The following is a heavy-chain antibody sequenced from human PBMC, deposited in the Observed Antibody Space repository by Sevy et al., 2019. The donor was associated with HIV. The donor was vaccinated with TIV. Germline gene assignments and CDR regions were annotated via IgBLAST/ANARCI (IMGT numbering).Heavy chain of an antibody. J-gene: IGHJ6*02. D-gene: IGHD3-3*01. V-gene: IGHV3-64D*06. CDR1: GFSFSNSA. Sequence: GGSLRLSCSGSGFSFSNSAMNWVRQTPGKGLKYVSAISSDGVSTYYTDSVRGRFTISRDNSKNTLYFQMSSLRVGDTAVYYCVKDPDYNFWRGDYGMDVWGQGTTVTVSS. CDR3: VKDPDYNFWRGDYGMDV. CDR2: ISSDGVST.